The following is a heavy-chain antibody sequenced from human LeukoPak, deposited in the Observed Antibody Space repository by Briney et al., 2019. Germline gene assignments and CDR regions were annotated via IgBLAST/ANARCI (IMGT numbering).Heavy chain of an antibody. V-gene: IGHV4-4*02. CDR1: GGPISSSNW. CDR3: ARGRGYSYGYYYYYYGMDV. D-gene: IGHD5-18*01. Sequence: SETLSLTCAVSGGPISSSNWWSWVRQPPGKGLEWIGEIYHSGSTNYNPSLKSRVTISVDKSKNQFPLKLSSVTAADTAVYYCARGRGYSYGYYYYYYGMDVWGQGTTVTVSS. J-gene: IGHJ6*02. CDR2: IYHSGST.